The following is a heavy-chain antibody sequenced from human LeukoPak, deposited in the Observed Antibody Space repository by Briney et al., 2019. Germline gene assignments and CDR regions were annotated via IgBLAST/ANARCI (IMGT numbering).Heavy chain of an antibody. CDR3: ARCHLRDYFDN. V-gene: IGHV4-39*01. CDR1: GGSISSSTYY. D-gene: IGHD3-16*01. CDR2: IYYSGNT. Sequence: KPSETLSLTCTVSGGSISSSTYYWGWIRRPPGKGLEWIGSIYYSGNTYYNPSLRSRVTVSVDTSKNQFSLKLSSVTAADTAVYYCARCHLRDYFDNWGQGTLVTVSS. J-gene: IGHJ4*02.